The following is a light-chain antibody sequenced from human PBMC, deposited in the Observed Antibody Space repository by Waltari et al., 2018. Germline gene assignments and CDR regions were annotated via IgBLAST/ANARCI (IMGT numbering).Light chain of an antibody. J-gene: IGLJ3*02. CDR1: TSNIGNNF. CDR3: ATWDDTLSGWV. CDR2: GNN. Sequence: QSVVTQPPSASGTPGQGVAISCSGNTSNIGNNFVSWYQPLPGTAPKLLIYGNNQRPSGVPDRFSGSKSATSASLAISGLRSEDEADYYCATWDDTLSGWVFGGGTKLTVL. V-gene: IGLV1-47*01.